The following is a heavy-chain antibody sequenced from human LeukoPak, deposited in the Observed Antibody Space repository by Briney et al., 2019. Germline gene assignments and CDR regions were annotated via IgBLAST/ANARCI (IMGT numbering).Heavy chain of an antibody. Sequence: GASVKVSCKASGYTFTSYGISWVRQAPGQGLEWMGWISAYNGNTNYAQKLQGRVTMTTDTSTSTAYMELRSLRSDDTAVYYCARNKQLWTGVDAFDIWGQGTMVTVSS. V-gene: IGHV1-18*04. CDR1: GYTFTSYG. D-gene: IGHD5-18*01. CDR2: ISAYNGNT. CDR3: ARNKQLWTGVDAFDI. J-gene: IGHJ3*02.